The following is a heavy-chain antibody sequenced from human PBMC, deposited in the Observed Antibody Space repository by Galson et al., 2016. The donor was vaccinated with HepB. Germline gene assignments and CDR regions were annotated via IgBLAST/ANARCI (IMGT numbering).Heavy chain of an antibody. CDR2: IYQSGDT. Sequence: TLSLTCTVSGASITSGRFSWGWLRLPPGKGLEWIGYIYQSGDTYYTPSLRSRVSMSIDTTRNQFSLNLRSVTDADTAMYYCTGGHVFCGGDCPSEYWGHGTLVVVSS. CDR1: GASITSGRFS. J-gene: IGHJ4*01. CDR3: TGGHVFCGGDCPSEY. V-gene: IGHV4-30-2*02. D-gene: IGHD2-21*02.